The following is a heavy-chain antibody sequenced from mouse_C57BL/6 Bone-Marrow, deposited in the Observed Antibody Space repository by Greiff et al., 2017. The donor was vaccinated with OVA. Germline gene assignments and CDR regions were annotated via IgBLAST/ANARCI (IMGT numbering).Heavy chain of an antibody. CDR2: INPNNGGT. CDR3: ASDGYYVEFAY. J-gene: IGHJ3*01. CDR1: GYTFTDYY. D-gene: IGHD2-3*01. Sequence: VQLQQSGPELVKPGASVKISCKASGYTFTDYYMNWVKQSHGKSLEWIGDINPNNGGTSYNQKFKGKATLTVDKSSSTAYMELRSLTSEDSAVYYCASDGYYVEFAYWGQGTLVTVSA. V-gene: IGHV1-26*01.